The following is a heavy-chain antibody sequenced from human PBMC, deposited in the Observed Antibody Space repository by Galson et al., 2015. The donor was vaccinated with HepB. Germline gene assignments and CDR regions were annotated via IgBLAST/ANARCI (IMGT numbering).Heavy chain of an antibody. CDR1: GFTFSSYA. CDR2: ISYDGSNK. V-gene: IGHV3-30-3*01. J-gene: IGHJ4*02. Sequence: SLRLSCAASGFTFSSYAMHWVRQAPGKGLEWVAVISYDGSNKYYADSVKGRFTISRDNSKNTLYLQMNSLRAEDTAVYYCVSGGWVATIRYPFDYWGQGTLVTVSS. D-gene: IGHD5-12*01. CDR3: VSGGWVATIRYPFDY.